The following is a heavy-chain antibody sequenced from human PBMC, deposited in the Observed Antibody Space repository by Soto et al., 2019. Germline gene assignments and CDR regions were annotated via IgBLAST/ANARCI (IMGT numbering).Heavy chain of an antibody. CDR3: VYGGAYFGS. V-gene: IGHV3-7*01. CDR1: RSMFSTYW. Sequence: EVQLVESGGGLVQPGGSLRLSCAASRSMFSTYWMSWVRQTPAKGLEWVANIKQDGSEKYYVDSVRGRFTISRDNTKNSLYLQMTSLTAEDTAVYYCVYGGAYFGSWGQGTLVTVSS. D-gene: IGHD4-17*01. CDR2: IKQDGSEK. J-gene: IGHJ4*02.